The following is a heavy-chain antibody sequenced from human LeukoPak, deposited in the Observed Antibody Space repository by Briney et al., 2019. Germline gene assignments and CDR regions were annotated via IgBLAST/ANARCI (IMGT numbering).Heavy chain of an antibody. CDR1: GSTLSELS. D-gene: IGHD4-17*01. J-gene: IGHJ4*02. Sequence: ASVKVSCKVSGSTLSELSMHWVRQAPGKGLEWMGGFDPEDGETIYAQKFQGRVTMTEDPSTGTAYMELSSLRSEDTAVYYCATIPTTVTTNYWGQGTLVTVSS. CDR2: FDPEDGET. CDR3: ATIPTTVTTNY. V-gene: IGHV1-24*01.